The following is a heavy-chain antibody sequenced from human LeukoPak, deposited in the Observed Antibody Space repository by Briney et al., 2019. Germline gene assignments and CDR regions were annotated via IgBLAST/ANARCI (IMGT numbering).Heavy chain of an antibody. CDR3: AKWNGEGLFDY. D-gene: IGHD1-1*01. Sequence: GGSLRLSCAASGFTFSSYGVSWVRQAPGKGLEWVSAISGSGGSTYYADSVKGRFTISRDNSKNTLYLQMNSLRAEDTAVYYCAKWNGEGLFDYWGQGTLVTVSS. CDR1: GFTFSSYG. J-gene: IGHJ4*02. V-gene: IGHV3-23*01. CDR2: ISGSGGST.